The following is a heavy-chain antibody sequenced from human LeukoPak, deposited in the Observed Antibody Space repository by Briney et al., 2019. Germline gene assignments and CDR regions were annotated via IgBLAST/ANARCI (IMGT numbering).Heavy chain of an antibody. Sequence: SVKVSCKASGGTFISYAISWVRQAPGQGLEWMVRIIPIFGTADYAQKFQGRVTITTDESTSTAYMELSSLRSEDKAVYYCARDNPPALYSSGWYGNQGDYWGQGTLVTVSS. J-gene: IGHJ4*02. CDR2: IIPIFGTA. CDR1: GGTFISYA. CDR3: ARDNPPALYSSGWYGNQGDY. D-gene: IGHD6-19*01. V-gene: IGHV1-69*05.